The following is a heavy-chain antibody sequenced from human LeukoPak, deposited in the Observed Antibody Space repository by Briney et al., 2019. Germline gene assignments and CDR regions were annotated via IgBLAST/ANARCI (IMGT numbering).Heavy chain of an antibody. Sequence: GGSLRLSCAASGFTFSSYEMNWVRQAPGKGLEWVSYISSSGSTIYYADSVKGRFTISRDNTKNSLYLQMNSLRAEDTAVYYCARANFGNYYGSGSYHFNPKYYFDYWGQGTLVTVSS. CDR3: ARANFGNYYGSGSYHFNPKYYFDY. CDR2: ISSSGSTI. CDR1: GFTFSSYE. V-gene: IGHV3-48*03. J-gene: IGHJ4*02. D-gene: IGHD3-10*01.